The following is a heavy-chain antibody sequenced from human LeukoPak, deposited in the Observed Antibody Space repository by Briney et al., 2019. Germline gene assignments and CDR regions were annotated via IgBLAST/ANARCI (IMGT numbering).Heavy chain of an antibody. J-gene: IGHJ6*02. V-gene: IGHV1-2*02. Sequence: ASVKVSCKASGYTFTGYYMQWVRQAPGQGLEWMGWINPNSGGTNYAQKFQGRVTMTRDTSISTAYMELSRLRSDDTAVYYCARSDDIVVVTATRPPLYGMDVWGQGTTVTVSS. D-gene: IGHD2-21*02. CDR1: GYTFTGYY. CDR2: INPNSGGT. CDR3: ARSDDIVVVTATRPPLYGMDV.